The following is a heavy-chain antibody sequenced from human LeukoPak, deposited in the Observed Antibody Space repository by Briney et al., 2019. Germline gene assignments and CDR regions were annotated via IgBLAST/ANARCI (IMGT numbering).Heavy chain of an antibody. Sequence: ASVKVSCKASGYTFTGYYIHWVRQAPGQGLEWMGWINPNSGGTNYAQKFQGRVTMTRDTSISTAYMELSRLRSDDTAVYYCARARAPYYYYGSGRGPFDYWGQGTLVTASS. CDR2: INPNSGGT. CDR1: GYTFTGYY. D-gene: IGHD3-10*01. J-gene: IGHJ4*02. V-gene: IGHV1-2*02. CDR3: ARARAPYYYYGSGRGPFDY.